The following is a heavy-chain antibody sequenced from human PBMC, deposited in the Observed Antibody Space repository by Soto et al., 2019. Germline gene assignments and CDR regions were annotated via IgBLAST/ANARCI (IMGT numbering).Heavy chain of an antibody. D-gene: IGHD4-17*01. CDR3: ARIGHYGDYVGY. V-gene: IGHV2-26*01. J-gene: IGHJ4*02. Sequence: SGPTLVNPTETLTLTCTVSWFSLSNARMGVSWVRQPPGKALEWLAHIFSNDEKSYSTSLKSRLTISKDTSKSQVVLTMTNMDPVDTATYYCARIGHYGDYVGYWGQGTLVTVSS. CDR2: IFSNDEK. CDR1: WFSLSNARMG.